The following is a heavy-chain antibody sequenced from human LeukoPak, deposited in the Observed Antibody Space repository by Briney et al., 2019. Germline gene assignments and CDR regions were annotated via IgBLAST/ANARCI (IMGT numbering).Heavy chain of an antibody. CDR1: GFTFDDYA. V-gene: IGHV3-9*01. CDR2: ISWNSGSI. D-gene: IGHD3-22*01. J-gene: IGHJ4*02. CDR3: AKSTLYDTPYYFDY. Sequence: GGSLRLSCAASGFTFDDYAMHWVRQAPGKGLEWVSGISWNSGSIDYADSVKGRFTISRDNAKNSLYLQMNSLRAEGTALYYCAKSTLYDTPYYFDYWGQGTLVTVSS.